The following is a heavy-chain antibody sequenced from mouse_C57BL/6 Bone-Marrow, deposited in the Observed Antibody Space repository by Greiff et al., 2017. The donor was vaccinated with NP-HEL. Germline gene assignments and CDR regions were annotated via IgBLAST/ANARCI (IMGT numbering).Heavy chain of an antibody. Sequence: QVQLQQPGAELVMPGASVKLSCKASGYTFTSYWMHWVKQRPGQGLEWIGEIDPSDSYTNYNHKFKGKSTLTVDKSSSTAYMQLSSLTSEDSAVYYCARSGNYDYLFAYWGQGTLVTVSA. CDR3: ARSGNYDYLFAY. CDR1: GYTFTSYW. J-gene: IGHJ3*01. CDR2: IDPSDSYT. V-gene: IGHV1-69*01. D-gene: IGHD2-4*01.